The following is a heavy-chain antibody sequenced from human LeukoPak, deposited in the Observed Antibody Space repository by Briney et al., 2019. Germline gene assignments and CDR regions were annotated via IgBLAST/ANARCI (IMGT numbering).Heavy chain of an antibody. J-gene: IGHJ3*02. V-gene: IGHV3-23*01. D-gene: IGHD2-2*01. CDR3: AKEGGYCSSTSCGAFDI. CDR2: ISGSGALS. CDR1: GFTFSSYA. Sequence: PGGSLRLSCAASGFTFSSYAMSWVRQAPGKGLEWVSDISGSGALSYYADSVKGRFTISRDNSKNTLYLQMKSLSAEDTAVYYCAKEGGYCSSTSCGAFDIWGQGTMVTVSS.